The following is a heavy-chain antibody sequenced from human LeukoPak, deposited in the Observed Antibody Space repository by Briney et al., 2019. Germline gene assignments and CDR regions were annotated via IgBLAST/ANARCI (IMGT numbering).Heavy chain of an antibody. V-gene: IGHV1-2*02. CDR2: INPNSGGT. CDR3: ARVGYCSGTSCYEGWFDP. Sequence: GASVKVSCKASGYTFTGYYMHWVRQAPGQGLEWMGWINPNSGGTNYAQKFQGRVTMTRDTSISTAYMELSRLRSDDTAVYYCARVGYCSGTSCYEGWFDPWGQGTLVTVSS. CDR1: GYTFTGYY. D-gene: IGHD2-2*03. J-gene: IGHJ5*02.